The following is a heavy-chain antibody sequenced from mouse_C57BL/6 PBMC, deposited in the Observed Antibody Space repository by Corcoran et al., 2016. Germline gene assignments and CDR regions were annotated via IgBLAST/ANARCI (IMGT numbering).Heavy chain of an antibody. CDR1: GYTFTDYY. J-gene: IGHJ2*01. CDR3: ARGGYDYED. V-gene: IGHV1-26*01. D-gene: IGHD2-4*01. Sequence: EVQLQQSGPELVKPGASVKISCKASGYTFTDYYMNWVKQSHGKSLEWIGDINPNNGGTSYNQKFKGKATLTVDNSSSTAYMELRSLTSEDSAVYEGARGGYDYEDWGQGTTLTVSS. CDR2: INPNNGGT.